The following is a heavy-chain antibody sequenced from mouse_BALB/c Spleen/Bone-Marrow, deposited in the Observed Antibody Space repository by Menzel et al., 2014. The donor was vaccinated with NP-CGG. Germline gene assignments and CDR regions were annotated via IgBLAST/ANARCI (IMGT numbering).Heavy chain of an antibody. CDR2: INPYNDGT. CDR1: GYTSTSYA. CDR3: AREVVATDYFDY. V-gene: IGHV1-14*01. J-gene: IGHJ2*01. D-gene: IGHD1-1*01. Sequence: VQLKESGPELVKPGASVKMSCKASGYTSTSYAMHWVKQKPGQGLEWIGYINPYNDGTKYNEKFKGKATLTSDKSSSTAYMELSSLTSEDSAVYYCAREVVATDYFDYWGQGTTLTVSS.